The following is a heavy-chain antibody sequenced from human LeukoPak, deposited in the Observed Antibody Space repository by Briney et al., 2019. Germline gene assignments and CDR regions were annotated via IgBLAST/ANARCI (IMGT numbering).Heavy chain of an antibody. D-gene: IGHD3-10*01. CDR3: ARDIISPPPGDAFDI. V-gene: IGHV3-30*04. J-gene: IGHJ3*02. CDR2: ISYDGSNK. Sequence: GRSLRLSCAASGFTFSSYAMHWVRQAPGKGLEWVAVISYDGSNKYYADSVKGRFTISRDNSKNTLYLQMNSLRAEDTAVYYCARDIISPPPGDAFDIWGQGTMVTVSS. CDR1: GFTFSSYA.